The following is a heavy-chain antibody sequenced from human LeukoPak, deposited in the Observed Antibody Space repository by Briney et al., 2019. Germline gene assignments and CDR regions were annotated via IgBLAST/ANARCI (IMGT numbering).Heavy chain of an antibody. CDR1: GYTFTGYY. Sequence: GASVKVSCKASGYTFTGYYMHLVRQAPGRGLEWMGRINPNSGGTNYAQKFQGRVTMTRDTSISTAYMELSRLRSDDTAVYYGARWGHDSLVDYWGQGTLVTVSS. J-gene: IGHJ4*02. V-gene: IGHV1-2*06. CDR2: INPNSGGT. CDR3: ARWGHDSLVDY. D-gene: IGHD7-27*01.